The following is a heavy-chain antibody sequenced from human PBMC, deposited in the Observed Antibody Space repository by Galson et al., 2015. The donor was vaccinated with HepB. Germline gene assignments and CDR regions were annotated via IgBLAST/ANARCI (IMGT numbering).Heavy chain of an antibody. CDR2: ISWNSGSI. CDR3: AKDIIGYGYGYTRGEGGFDY. J-gene: IGHJ4*02. V-gene: IGHV3-9*01. CDR1: GFTFDDYA. Sequence: SLRLSCAASGFTFDDYAMHWVRQAPGKGLEWVSGISWNSGSIGYADSVKGRFTISRDNAKNSLYLQMNGLRAEDTALYYCAKDIIGYGYGYTRGEGGFDYWGQGTLVTVSS. D-gene: IGHD5-18*01.